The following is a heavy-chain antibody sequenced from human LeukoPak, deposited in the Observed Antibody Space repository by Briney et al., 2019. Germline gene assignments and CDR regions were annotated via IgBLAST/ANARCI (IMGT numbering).Heavy chain of an antibody. CDR1: GYTLTELS. D-gene: IGHD6-13*01. V-gene: IGHV1-24*01. CDR2: FDREDGET. CDR3: AFLSWTDAFDI. J-gene: IGHJ3*02. Sequence: ASVKVSCKVSGYTLTELSMHWVRQTPGTGLEWMGGFDREDGETLYAQKFQGRVTMTEDTSTDTAYMELSSLRSEDTAVYYCAFLSWTDAFDIWGRGTLVTVSS.